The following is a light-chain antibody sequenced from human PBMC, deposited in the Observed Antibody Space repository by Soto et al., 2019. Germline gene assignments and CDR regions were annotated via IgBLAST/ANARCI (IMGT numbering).Light chain of an antibody. Sequence: GERVTITCRASQSISSWLAWYQQKPGKAPKLLIYDASSLESGVPSRFSGSGYGTEFTLTISSLQTDDFAVYFCHQYGSSPWTFGQGTKVDIK. V-gene: IGKV1-5*01. J-gene: IGKJ1*01. CDR3: HQYGSSPWT. CDR2: DAS. CDR1: QSISSW.